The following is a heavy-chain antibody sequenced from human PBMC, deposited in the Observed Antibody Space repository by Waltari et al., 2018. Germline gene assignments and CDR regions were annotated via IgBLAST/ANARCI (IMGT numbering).Heavy chain of an antibody. CDR2: ISSSSSTI. V-gene: IGHV3-48*01. CDR3: ARDSPVRHYGMDV. CDR1: GFTFGSHR. J-gene: IGHJ6*02. Sequence: EVQLVESGGGLLQPGGSLRLSCASPGFTFGSHRMTWVLQAPGKGLEWVSYISSSSSTIYYADSVKGRFTISRDNAKNSLYLQMNSLRAEDTAVYYCARDSPVRHYGMDVWGQGTTVTVSS.